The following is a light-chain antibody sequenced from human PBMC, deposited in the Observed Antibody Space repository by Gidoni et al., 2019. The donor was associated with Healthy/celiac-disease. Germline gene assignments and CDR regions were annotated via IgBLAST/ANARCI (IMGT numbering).Light chain of an antibody. CDR1: QDISNY. V-gene: IGKV1-33*01. Sequence: DIQMTQSPSSLSASVGDRVTITCQASQDISNYLNWYQQKPGKAPKLLIYDASNLETAVPSRFSGSGSGTDFTFTISSLQPEDIATYYCQQYDNLPHTFFSIFGPGTKVDIK. J-gene: IGKJ3*01. CDR2: DAS. CDR3: QQYDNLPHTFFSI.